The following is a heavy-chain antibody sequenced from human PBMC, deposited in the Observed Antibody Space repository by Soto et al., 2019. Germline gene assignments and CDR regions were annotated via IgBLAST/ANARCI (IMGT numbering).Heavy chain of an antibody. CDR2: ISSSGGTK. V-gene: IGHV3-48*04. CDR3: ARAVLGIDS. D-gene: IGHD3-16*01. J-gene: IGHJ4*02. Sequence: EVQLVESGGALVQPGGSLRLSCAASGFSFSTYSMHWVRQSPGKGLEWVSYISSSGGTKDYADSAQGRFIISRDNARNSLFLQMNSLRAEDTAVYFCARAVLGIDSWGQGTVVTVSS. CDR1: GFSFSTYS.